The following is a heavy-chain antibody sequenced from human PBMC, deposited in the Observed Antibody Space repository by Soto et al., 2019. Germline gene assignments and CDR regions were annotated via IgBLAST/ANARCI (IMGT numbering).Heavy chain of an antibody. Sequence: SETLSLTCTVSGGSSSSYYWSWIRQPPGKGLEWIGYIYYSGSTNYNPSLKSRVTISVDTSKNQFSLKLSSVTAADTAVYYCARSRGYSYGYDGYWGQGTLVTVSS. J-gene: IGHJ4*02. CDR2: IYYSGST. V-gene: IGHV4-59*01. D-gene: IGHD5-18*01. CDR1: GGSSSSYY. CDR3: ARSRGYSYGYDGY.